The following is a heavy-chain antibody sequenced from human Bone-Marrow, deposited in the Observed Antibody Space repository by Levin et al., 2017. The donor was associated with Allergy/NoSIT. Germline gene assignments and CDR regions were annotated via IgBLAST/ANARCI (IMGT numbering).Heavy chain of an antibody. CDR3: ARASTPRFLEWLSYF. Sequence: KISCQASGGTFNTYAISWVRQAPGQGLEWVGGIIPIFGPAHYAQKFQDRVTISADTSTSTVFMEMRGLSFEDTAMYFCARASTPRFLEWLSYFWGQGTLVTVSS. V-gene: IGHV1-69*06. D-gene: IGHD3-3*01. J-gene: IGHJ4*02. CDR1: GGTFNTYA. CDR2: IIPIFGPA.